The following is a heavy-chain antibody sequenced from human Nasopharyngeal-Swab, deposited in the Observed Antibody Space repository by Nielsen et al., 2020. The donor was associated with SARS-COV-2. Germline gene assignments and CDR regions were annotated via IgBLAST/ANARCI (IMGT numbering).Heavy chain of an antibody. CDR3: ASGITGAAFDI. V-gene: IGHV3-30-3*01. Sequence: GGSLRLSCAASGFTFSSYAMHWVRQAPGKGLEWVAVISYDGSNKYYVDSVKGRFTISRDNSKNTLSLQMNSLRAEDTAVYYCASGITGAAFDIWGQGTMVTVSS. D-gene: IGHD1-14*01. CDR2: ISYDGSNK. J-gene: IGHJ3*02. CDR1: GFTFSSYA.